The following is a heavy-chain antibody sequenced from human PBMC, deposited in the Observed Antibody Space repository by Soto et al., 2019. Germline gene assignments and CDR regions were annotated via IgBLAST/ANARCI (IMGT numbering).Heavy chain of an antibody. D-gene: IGHD3-10*01. CDR1: GFTFSSYG. J-gene: IGHJ6*02. CDR3: ARGLGSGSYNYYYYGMDV. V-gene: IGHV3-33*01. CDR2: IWYDGSNK. Sequence: GGSLRLSCAASGFTFSSYGMHWVRQAPGKGLEWVAVIWYDGSNKYYADSVKGRFTISRDNSKNTLYLQMNSLRAEDTAVYYCARGLGSGSYNYYYYGMDVWGQGTTVTVSS.